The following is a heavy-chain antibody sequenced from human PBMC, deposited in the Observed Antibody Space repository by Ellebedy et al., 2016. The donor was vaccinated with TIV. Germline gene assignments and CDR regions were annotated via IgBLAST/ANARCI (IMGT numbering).Heavy chain of an antibody. CDR1: GFTFSNYA. V-gene: IGHV3-23*01. Sequence: GEFLKISCAASGFTFSNYAMSWVRQAPGKGLEWVSAISGSATITFYPDSVRGRFTISRDNSKNTLFLQMSSLRAEDTAMYYCAKGYCSTGICYTDYWGQGTLVTVSS. CDR3: AKGYCSTGICYTDY. D-gene: IGHD2-8*01. J-gene: IGHJ4*02. CDR2: ISGSATIT.